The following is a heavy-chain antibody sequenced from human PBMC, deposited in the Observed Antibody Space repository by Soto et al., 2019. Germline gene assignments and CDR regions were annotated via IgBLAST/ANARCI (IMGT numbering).Heavy chain of an antibody. CDR3: ARDVAAAGTGYYYGMDV. CDR1: GYTFTTYG. V-gene: IGHV1-2*02. J-gene: IGHJ6*02. CDR2: INPNSGGT. Sequence: ASVKVSCKASGYTFTTYGISWVRQAPGQGLEWMGWINPNSGGTNYAQKFQGRVTMTRDTSISTAYMELSRLRSDDTAVYYCARDVAAAGTGYYYGMDVWGQGTTVTVSS. D-gene: IGHD6-13*01.